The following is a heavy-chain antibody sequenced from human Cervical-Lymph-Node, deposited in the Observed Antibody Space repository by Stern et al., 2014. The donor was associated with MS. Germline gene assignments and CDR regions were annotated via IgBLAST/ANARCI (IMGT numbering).Heavy chain of an antibody. V-gene: IGHV3-21*01. D-gene: IGHD3-16*01. CDR1: GFTFSTHT. J-gene: IGHJ4*02. CDR2: ISSSSTYI. CDR3: LRDGGDY. Sequence: VQLVQSGGGLVKPGGSLRVSCAASGFTFSTHTVSWVRQAPGKGLEWVSSISSSSTYIYYADSVKGRFTISRDNARNSLYLQMNSLRVDDTAVYFCLRDGGDYWGQGTLVTVSS.